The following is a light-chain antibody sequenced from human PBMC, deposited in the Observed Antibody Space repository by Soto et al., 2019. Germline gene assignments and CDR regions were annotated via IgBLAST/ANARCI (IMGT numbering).Light chain of an antibody. CDR1: QSISSY. CDR3: QQSYRTPRT. CDR2: AAS. Sequence: DIQMTQSPSSLSASVGDRVTITCRESQSISSYLNWYQQKPGKAPKPLIYAASTLQSGVPSRFSGSGSGSDFTLTSSSLQPEDFATYYCQQSYRTPRTFCQGTKV. V-gene: IGKV1-39*01. J-gene: IGKJ1*01.